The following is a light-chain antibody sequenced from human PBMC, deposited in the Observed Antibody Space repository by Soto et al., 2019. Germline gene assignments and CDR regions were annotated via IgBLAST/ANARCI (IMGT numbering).Light chain of an antibody. J-gene: IGKJ4*01. V-gene: IGKV1-5*03. CDR2: TAS. CDR3: QQYNSFLLT. Sequence: DIQMTQSPSTLSASVGARVTITCRARQSISSWLAWYQQKPGKAPKLLIYTASSLESGVPSRFSGSGSGTEFTLTISSLQPDDFATYYCQQYNSFLLTFGGGTKVEIK. CDR1: QSISSW.